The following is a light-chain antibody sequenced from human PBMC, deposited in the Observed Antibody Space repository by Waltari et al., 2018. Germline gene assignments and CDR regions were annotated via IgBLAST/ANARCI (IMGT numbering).Light chain of an antibody. CDR2: AAS. V-gene: IGKV1-9*01. CDR3: QQRGA. Sequence: DIQLTQSPSFLSASVGDRVTITCRASQGISSYLAWYQQKPGKAPKLLIYAASTLQSGVPSRFSGSGSGTEFTLTISSLQPEEFATYYCQQRGAFGPGTKVDIK. J-gene: IGKJ3*01. CDR1: QGISSY.